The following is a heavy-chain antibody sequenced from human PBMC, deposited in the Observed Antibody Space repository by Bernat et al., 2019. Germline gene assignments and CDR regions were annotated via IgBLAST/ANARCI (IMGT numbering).Heavy chain of an antibody. CDR2: VKSKTDGGTL. CDR3: TTLGGT. J-gene: IGHJ4*02. D-gene: IGHD3-16*01. Sequence: EVHLVESGGGLVKPGGSLRLSCAASGFTFSNVWMSWVRQAPGKGLEWVGRVKSKTDGGTLDYAAPVKDRFSISTDDSKNTVYLQMNSLKSEDTAGYYCTTLGGTWGQGTLVTVSS. CDR1: GFTFSNVW. V-gene: IGHV3-15*01.